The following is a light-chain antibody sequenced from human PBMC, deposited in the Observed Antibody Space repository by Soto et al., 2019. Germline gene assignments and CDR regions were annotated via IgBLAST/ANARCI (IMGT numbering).Light chain of an antibody. J-gene: IGLJ2*01. Sequence: QSVLTQPASVSGSPGQSITISCTGTSSDIGAYNYVSWYQQHPGKAPKLMIYDVNIRPSGVSNRFSGSKSGNTASLTISGLQAEDEADYFCTSWTTSTTMIFGGATKLTVL. V-gene: IGLV2-14*03. CDR2: DVN. CDR1: SSDIGAYNY. CDR3: TSWTTSTTMI.